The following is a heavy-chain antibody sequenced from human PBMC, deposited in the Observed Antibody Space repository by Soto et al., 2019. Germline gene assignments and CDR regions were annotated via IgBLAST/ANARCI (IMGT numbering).Heavy chain of an antibody. CDR3: AGELGTFYFDH. Sequence: QVQLQESGPGLVKPSQTLSLTCTVSAGSIRSGDYYWTWIRQPPGKGLEWIGYIDHSGSAYYNPSLKSRATISIDTSNNQFSLQMTSVTAADTAVYYCAGELGTFYFDHWGQGTLVTVSS. J-gene: IGHJ4*02. V-gene: IGHV4-30-4*01. CDR1: AGSIRSGDYY. CDR2: IDHSGSA. D-gene: IGHD7-27*01.